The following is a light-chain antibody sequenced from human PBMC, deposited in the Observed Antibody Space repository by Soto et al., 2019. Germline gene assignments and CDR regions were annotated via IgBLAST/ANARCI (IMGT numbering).Light chain of an antibody. Sequence: DIQMTQSPSTLSASVGDRVTIPCRASQSISSGLAWYQQKPGKAPNLLIYKASSLESGVPSRFSGSGSGTEFTLTISSLQPDDFATYYCQQYNSYSPWAFGQGTKVEIK. V-gene: IGKV1-5*03. CDR3: QQYNSYSPWA. J-gene: IGKJ1*01. CDR1: QSISSG. CDR2: KAS.